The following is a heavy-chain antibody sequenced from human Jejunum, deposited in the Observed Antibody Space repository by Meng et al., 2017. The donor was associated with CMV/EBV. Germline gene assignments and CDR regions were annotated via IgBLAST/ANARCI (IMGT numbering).Heavy chain of an antibody. D-gene: IGHD3-3*01. J-gene: IGHJ4*02. CDR2: INPDSGAT. CDR1: YY. Sequence: YYIRWVRQAPGQRLEWVGWINPDSGATRYAPKFQDRVTMTRDRSITTASMELIRLTSDDTAMYYCARDGGNVWSGYIPPYYFDFWGQGSLVTVSS. CDR3: ARDGGNVWSGYIPPYYFDF. V-gene: IGHV1-2*02.